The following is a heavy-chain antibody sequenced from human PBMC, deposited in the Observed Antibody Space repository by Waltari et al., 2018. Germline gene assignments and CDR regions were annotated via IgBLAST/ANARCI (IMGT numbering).Heavy chain of an antibody. CDR2: IYHSGST. CDR3: ARDIAARLRGYYFDY. V-gene: IGHV4-38-2*02. Sequence: QVQLQESGPGLVKPSETLSLTCTVSGYSISSGYYWGWIRQPPGKGLEWIGSIYHSGSTYYNPSLKSRVTISVDTSKNQFSLKLSSVTAADTAVYYCARDIAARLRGYYFDYWGQGTLVTVSS. CDR1: GYSISSGYY. D-gene: IGHD6-6*01. J-gene: IGHJ4*02.